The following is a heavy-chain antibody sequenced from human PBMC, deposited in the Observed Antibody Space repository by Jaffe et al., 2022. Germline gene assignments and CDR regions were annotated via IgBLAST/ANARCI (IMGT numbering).Heavy chain of an antibody. CDR3: ARARRITIFGVAWKARDAFDI. V-gene: IGHV4-61*01. CDR2: IYYSGST. CDR1: GGSVSSGSYY. D-gene: IGHD3-3*01. J-gene: IGHJ3*02. Sequence: QVQLQESGPGLVKPSETLSLTCTVSGGSVSSGSYYWSWIRQPPGKGLEWIGYIYYSGSTNYNPSLKSRVTISVDTSKNQFSLKLSSVTAADTAVYYCARARRITIFGVAWKARDAFDIWGQGTMVTVSS.